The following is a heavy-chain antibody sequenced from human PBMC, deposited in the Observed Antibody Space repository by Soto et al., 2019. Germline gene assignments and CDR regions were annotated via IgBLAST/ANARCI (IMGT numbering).Heavy chain of an antibody. V-gene: IGHV3-7*04. J-gene: IGHJ3*01. Sequence: EVQLVEPGGGLVQPGESLRLSCAASGFTFSAFWMTWLRQAPGKGLEWVANIKRDGTVTHYGDSVEGRCTLSRDNAQNSLFLQLNRLRPEDTAMYYCARDLSPPGEFFYDAFDVWGQGTFVTVSS. CDR2: IKRDGTVT. D-gene: IGHD2-21*01. CDR3: ARDLSPPGEFFYDAFDV. CDR1: GFTFSAFW.